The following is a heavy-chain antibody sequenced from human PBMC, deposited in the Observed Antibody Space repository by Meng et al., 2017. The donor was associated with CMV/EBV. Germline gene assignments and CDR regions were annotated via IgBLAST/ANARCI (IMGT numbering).Heavy chain of an antibody. CDR2: INPNSGST. V-gene: IGHV1-2*02. CDR3: ARTYTANDPFDF. D-gene: IGHD5-18*01. J-gene: IGHJ3*01. Sequence: PSVKVSCKASGYIFTAYYIYWVRQAPEQGLEWMGWINPNSGSTHYAQKFRGRVTVTRDASISTAYMELSSLRSDDTAVYYCARTYTANDPFDFWGQGTMVTVSS. CDR1: GYIFTAYY.